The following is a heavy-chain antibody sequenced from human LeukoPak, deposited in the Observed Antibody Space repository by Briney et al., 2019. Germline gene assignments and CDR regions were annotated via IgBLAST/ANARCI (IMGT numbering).Heavy chain of an antibody. J-gene: IGHJ4*02. CDR2: ISGGGGNT. CDR3: AEGYSSGWPYYFDY. V-gene: IGHV3-23*01. CDR1: GFTFSSFA. D-gene: IGHD6-25*01. Sequence: GGSLRLSCAASGFTFSSFAMTWVRQAPGKGLEWVSAISGGGGNTYYADSVKGRFTISRDNSKNTLYLQMNGLRAEDTAVYYCAEGYSSGWPYYFDYWGQGTLVTVSS.